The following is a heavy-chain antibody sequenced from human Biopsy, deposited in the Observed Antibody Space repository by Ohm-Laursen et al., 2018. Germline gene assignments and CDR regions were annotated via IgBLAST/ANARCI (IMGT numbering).Heavy chain of an antibody. J-gene: IGHJ5*01. Sequence: SLRLSCAASGFTFNNYWMHWVRQAPGKGLVWVSRSNTDGSHTNYADSVKGRFTTSTDNAKNTLYLYMSSLTVEDTALYFCARDASQGFDSWGQGTLVTVSS. CDR3: ARDASQGFDS. V-gene: IGHV3-74*01. CDR1: GFTFNNYW. CDR2: SNTDGSHT.